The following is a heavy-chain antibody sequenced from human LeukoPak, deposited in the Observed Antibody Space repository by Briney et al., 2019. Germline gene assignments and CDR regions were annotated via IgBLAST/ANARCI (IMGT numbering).Heavy chain of an antibody. CDR2: INSDGSGT. CDR3: ARSITMVRGVNFYYYGMDV. V-gene: IGHV3-74*01. Sequence: GGSLRLSCAASGFTFSSYWMHWVRQAPGKGLVWVSRINSDGSGTSYADSVKGRFTISRDNAKNTLYLQMNSLRAEDTAVYYCARSITMVRGVNFYYYGMDVWGKGTTVTVSS. J-gene: IGHJ6*04. D-gene: IGHD3-10*01. CDR1: GFTFSSYW.